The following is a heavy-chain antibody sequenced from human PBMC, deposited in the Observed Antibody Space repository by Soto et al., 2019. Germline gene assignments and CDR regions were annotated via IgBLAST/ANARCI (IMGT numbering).Heavy chain of an antibody. CDR1: GFTFSSYG. J-gene: IGHJ6*03. D-gene: IGHD2-2*01. V-gene: IGHV3-33*01. Sequence: GGSLRLSCAASGFTFSSYGMHWVRQAPGKGLEWVAVLWYDVSNKYYADSVKGRFTISRDNSKNTLYLQMNSLRAEDTAVYYCARQAEYCSSTSCYGSYYYYYMDVWGKGTTVTVSS. CDR2: LWYDVSNK. CDR3: ARQAEYCSSTSCYGSYYYYYMDV.